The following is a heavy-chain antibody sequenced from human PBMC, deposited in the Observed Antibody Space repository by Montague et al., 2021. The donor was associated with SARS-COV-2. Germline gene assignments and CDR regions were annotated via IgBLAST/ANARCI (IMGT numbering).Heavy chain of an antibody. CDR1: GDSISSYY. D-gene: IGHD3-16*01. J-gene: IGHJ3*02. Sequence: SETLSLTCTVSGDSISSYYYNWIRKRQGKGLEWIGYGYNDKSNSXVNPKPSPADKRRVTISLDTSVYQFSLKLSAVTAADTAVYYCARTWRFGQSYGLDIWRQGAMLTLCS. CDR3: ARTWRFGQSYGLDI. CDR2: GYNDKSN. V-gene: IGHV4-59*01.